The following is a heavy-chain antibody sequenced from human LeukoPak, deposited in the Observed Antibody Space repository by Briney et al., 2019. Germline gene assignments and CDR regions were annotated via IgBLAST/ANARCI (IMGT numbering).Heavy chain of an antibody. V-gene: IGHV1-2*02. CDR2: IDPNSGGT. Sequence: ASVKVSCKASGYTFTGYYMHWVRQAPGQGLEWMGWIDPNSGGTNYAQKFQGRVTMTRDTSISTAYMELSRLRSDDTAVYYCARQPGRDYYDSSGIEAFDIWGQGTMVTVSS. J-gene: IGHJ3*02. CDR1: GYTFTGYY. CDR3: ARQPGRDYYDSSGIEAFDI. D-gene: IGHD3-22*01.